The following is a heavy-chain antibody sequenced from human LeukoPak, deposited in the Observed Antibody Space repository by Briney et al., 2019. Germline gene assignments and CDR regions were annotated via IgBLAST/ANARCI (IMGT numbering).Heavy chain of an antibody. D-gene: IGHD2-2*01. J-gene: IGHJ3*02. V-gene: IGHV3-23*01. CDR2: ISGSGGST. CDR1: GFTFSSYA. Sequence: PGGSLRLSCAASGFTFSSYAMHWVRQAPGKGLEWVSAISGSGGSTYYADSVKGRFTISRDNSKNTLYLQMNSLRAEDTAVYYCAKDLSSLTDAFDIWGQGTMVTVSS. CDR3: AKDLSSLTDAFDI.